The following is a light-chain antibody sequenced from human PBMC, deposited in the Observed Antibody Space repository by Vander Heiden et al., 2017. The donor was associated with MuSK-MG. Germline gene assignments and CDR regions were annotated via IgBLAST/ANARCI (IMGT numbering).Light chain of an antibody. CDR2: AAS. Sequence: DIQMTQSPSSLSASVGDRVTITCRASQGISNSLAWYQQKPGKAPKLLLYAASRRESGVPSRFSGSGCGTDYTLTINSRQPEDFAAYYCQQHYNNLRKTFGQGTKVDIK. CDR3: QQHYNNLRKT. CDR1: QGISNS. V-gene: IGKV1-NL1*01. J-gene: IGKJ1*01.